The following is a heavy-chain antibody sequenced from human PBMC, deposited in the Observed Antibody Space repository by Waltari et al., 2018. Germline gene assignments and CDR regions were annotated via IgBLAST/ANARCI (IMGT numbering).Heavy chain of an antibody. J-gene: IGHJ4*02. V-gene: IGHV1-2*02. D-gene: IGHD3-10*01. CDR3: ARAPRGSKEDDDY. Sequence: QVQLVQSGAEVKKPGASVKVSCKASGYTFTGYYMHWVRQAPGQGLEWMGWVNPNSGGTNDAQQFQGRVTMTSDTSISTAYMELSRLRSDDTAVYYCARAPRGSKEDDDYWGQGTLVTVSS. CDR2: VNPNSGGT. CDR1: GYTFTGYY.